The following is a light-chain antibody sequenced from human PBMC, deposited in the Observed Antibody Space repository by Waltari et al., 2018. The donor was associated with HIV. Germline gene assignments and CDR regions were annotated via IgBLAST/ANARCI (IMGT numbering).Light chain of an antibody. J-gene: IGLJ3*02. Sequence: QSALTQPASVSGSPGQSITISCTGNSSDVGSYSYVACYQQHPGKAPKLIIYAVNYRPSGVSNRFSGSKSGNTASLTISGLQAEDEADYYCNSYTSISTWVFGGGTKLTVL. V-gene: IGLV2-14*03. CDR1: SSDVGSYSY. CDR2: AVN. CDR3: NSYTSISTWV.